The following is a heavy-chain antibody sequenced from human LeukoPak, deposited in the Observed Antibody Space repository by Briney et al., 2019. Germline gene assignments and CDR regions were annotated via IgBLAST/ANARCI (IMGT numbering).Heavy chain of an antibody. CDR2: INHSGST. CDR1: GVSFSGYY. V-gene: IGHV4-34*01. J-gene: IGHJ5*02. CDR3: ARARTVQLERRHWFDP. Sequence: SETLSLTCAVYGVSFSGYYWSWIRQPPGKGLEWIGEINHSGSTNYNPSLKSRVTISVDTSKNQFSLKLSSVTAADTAVYYCARARTVQLERRHWFDPWGQGTLVTVSS. D-gene: IGHD1-1*01.